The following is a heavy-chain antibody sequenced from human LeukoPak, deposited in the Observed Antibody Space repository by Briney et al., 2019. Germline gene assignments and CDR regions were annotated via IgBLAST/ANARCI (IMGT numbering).Heavy chain of an antibody. CDR1: GGSISSYY. CDR2: IYYSGNT. V-gene: IGHV4-59*08. Sequence: SETLSLTCTVSGGSISSYYWSWIRQSPGKGLEWIGYIYYSGNTNYNPSLKSRVTISVDTSENQFSLKLSSVTAADTAVYYCARRVYSSGLYYFDFWGQGTLVTVSS. D-gene: IGHD6-19*01. J-gene: IGHJ4*02. CDR3: ARRVYSSGLYYFDF.